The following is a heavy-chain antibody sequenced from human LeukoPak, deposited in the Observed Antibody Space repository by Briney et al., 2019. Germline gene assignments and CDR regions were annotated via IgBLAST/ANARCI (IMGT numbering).Heavy chain of an antibody. CDR2: IYYSGST. CDR3: ARTQGGYSYGNFDY. CDR1: GGSISSDYFY. J-gene: IGHJ4*02. D-gene: IGHD5-18*01. Sequence: PSETLSLTCTVSGGSISSDYFYWSWIRQHPGKGLEWIGYIYYSGSTYYNPSLKSRITISVDTSKNHFSLKLSSVTAADTAVYYCARTQGGYSYGNFDYWGQGTLVTVSS. V-gene: IGHV4-30-4*08.